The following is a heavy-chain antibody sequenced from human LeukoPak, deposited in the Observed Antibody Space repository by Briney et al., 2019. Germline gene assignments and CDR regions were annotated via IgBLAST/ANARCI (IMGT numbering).Heavy chain of an antibody. D-gene: IGHD5-18*01. CDR3: AKDRYSYAFEYSDS. CDR1: GFTFSSYG. J-gene: IGHJ4*02. V-gene: IGHV3-30*18. CDR2: ISYDGSNK. Sequence: QPGRSLRLSCAASGFTFSSYGMHWVRQAPGKGLEWVAVISYDGSNKYYADSVKGRFTISRDNSKNTLSLQVSSLRAEDTAVYYCAKDRYSYAFEYSDSWGQGTLVTVSS.